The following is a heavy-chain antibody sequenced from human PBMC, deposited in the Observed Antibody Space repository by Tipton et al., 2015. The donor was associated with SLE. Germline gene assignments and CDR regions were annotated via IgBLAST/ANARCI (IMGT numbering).Heavy chain of an antibody. CDR2: IWYDGSNK. Sequence: SLRLSCAASRFTFSSYGMHWVRQAPGKGLEWVAVIWYDGSNKYYADSVKGRFAISRDNSKNTLYLQMNSLRAEDTAVYYCATQLVPYYYGMDVWGQGTTVTVSS. D-gene: IGHD6-13*01. CDR3: ATQLVPYYYGMDV. V-gene: IGHV3-33*08. J-gene: IGHJ6*02. CDR1: RFTFSSYG.